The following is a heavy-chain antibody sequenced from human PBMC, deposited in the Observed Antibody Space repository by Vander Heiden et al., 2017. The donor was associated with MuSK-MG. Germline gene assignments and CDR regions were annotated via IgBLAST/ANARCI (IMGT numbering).Heavy chain of an antibody. CDR3: VKDGPHDDFWSGTAGGYFDY. J-gene: IGHJ4*02. Sequence: QVQLVESGGGVVQPGRSLRLSCAASGFIFSRHGLHWVRQAPGKGLEWVAVIYYDGSNSYYADSVKGRFTISRDNSKNTVSLQMNSLRVEDTAVYYCVKDGPHDDFWSGTAGGYFDYWGQGSLGTVSS. D-gene: IGHD3-3*01. CDR1: GFIFSRHG. CDR2: IYYDGSNS. V-gene: IGHV3-33*06.